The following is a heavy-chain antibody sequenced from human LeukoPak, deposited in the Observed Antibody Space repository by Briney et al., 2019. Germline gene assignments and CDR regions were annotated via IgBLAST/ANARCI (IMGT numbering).Heavy chain of an antibody. CDR3: ARDGGRGAVDY. D-gene: IGHD2-15*01. V-gene: IGHV4-59*01. J-gene: IGHJ4*02. CDR2: IYYSGST. Sequence: PSETLSLTCTVSGGSISSYYWSWIRQPPGKGLEWIGYIYYSGSTNYNPSLKSRVTISVDTSKNQFSLKLSSVTAADTAVYYCARDGGRGAVDYWGQGTLVTVSP. CDR1: GGSISSYY.